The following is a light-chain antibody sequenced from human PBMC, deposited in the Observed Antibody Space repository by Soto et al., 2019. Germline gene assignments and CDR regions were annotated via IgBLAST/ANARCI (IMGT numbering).Light chain of an antibody. CDR3: QQYASSPRT. CDR2: GAS. J-gene: IGKJ1*01. Sequence: EIVLTQSPGTLSLSPGERATLSCRASQSLSSRSLAWYQQKPGQAPRLLIYGASSRATGIPDRFSGSGSGTDFTLTISRLEPEDFAVYYCQQYASSPRTFGQGTKVDIK. V-gene: IGKV3-20*01. CDR1: QSLSSRS.